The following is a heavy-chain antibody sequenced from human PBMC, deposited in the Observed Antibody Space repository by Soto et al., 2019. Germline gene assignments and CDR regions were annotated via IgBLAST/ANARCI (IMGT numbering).Heavy chain of an antibody. J-gene: IGHJ5*02. CDR1: GYTFTSYA. CDR3: ARGYQMGWFAP. D-gene: IGHD3-16*02. Sequence: QVQLVQSGAEVKKPGASVKVSCKASGYTFTSYAMHWVRQAPGQSLEWMGWINAGNGNTKYSQKFQGRVTITRDTSASTAYMELSSLRSDDTAVYYCARGYQMGWFAPWGQGTLVTVSS. V-gene: IGHV1-3*01. CDR2: INAGNGNT.